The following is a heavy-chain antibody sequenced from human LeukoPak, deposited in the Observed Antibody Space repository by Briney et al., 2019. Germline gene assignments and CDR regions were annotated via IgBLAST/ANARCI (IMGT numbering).Heavy chain of an antibody. Sequence: GGSLRLSCAASGFTFSSYGMHWVRQAPGKGLEWVAFIRYDGSNKYYADSVKGRFTISRDNSKNTLYLQMNSLRAEDTAVYYCAKRESRITMVRGIILPPDIWGQGTMVTVSS. J-gene: IGHJ3*02. CDR3: AKRESRITMVRGIILPPDI. CDR1: GFTFSSYG. CDR2: IRYDGSNK. D-gene: IGHD3-10*01. V-gene: IGHV3-30*02.